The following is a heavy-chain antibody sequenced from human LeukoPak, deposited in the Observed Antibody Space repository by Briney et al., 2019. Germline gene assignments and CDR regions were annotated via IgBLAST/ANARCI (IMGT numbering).Heavy chain of an antibody. CDR3: ARDRLSVGAFDI. Sequence: SETLSLTCTVSGGSINSVSYYWVWIRQPPGKGLEWIGSIYNSESIYSKPSLRSRVTISLDTSKNQFSLKLSSVTAADTALYFCARDRLSVGAFDIWGLGAMVTVSS. V-gene: IGHV4-39*07. CDR1: GGSINSVSYY. CDR2: IYNSESI. D-gene: IGHD1-26*01. J-gene: IGHJ3*02.